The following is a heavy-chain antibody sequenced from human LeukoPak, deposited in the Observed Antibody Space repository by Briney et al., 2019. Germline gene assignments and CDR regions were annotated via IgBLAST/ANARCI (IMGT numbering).Heavy chain of an antibody. J-gene: IGHJ4*02. D-gene: IGHD3-22*01. V-gene: IGHV3-33*01. Sequence: PGGSLRLSCATSGFTFSSYAMHWVRQAPGKGLEWVTVVWADGSSKYYADSVKGRFTISRDNSKNTLYLQMNSLRAEDTAVYYCVRGYYAGRGHHFEYWGQGTRVTVSS. CDR1: GFTFSSYA. CDR3: VRGYYAGRGHHFEY. CDR2: VWADGSSK.